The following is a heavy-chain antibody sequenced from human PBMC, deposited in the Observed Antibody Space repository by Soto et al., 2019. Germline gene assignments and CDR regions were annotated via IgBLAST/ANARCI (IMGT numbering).Heavy chain of an antibody. V-gene: IGHV1-18*01. CDR3: ARVGDVPYYYYGIDV. J-gene: IGHJ6*02. CDR2: INGYNGNT. CDR1: GYTFTSYG. D-gene: IGHD3-16*01. Sequence: QVQLVQSGAEVKKPGASVKVSCKASGYTFTSYGITWVRQAPGQGLEWLGWINGYNGNTNYAKKLQGRATMTTDTSTSTAYMELRSLRSDDTAVYYCARVGDVPYYYYGIDVWGQGTTVTVSS.